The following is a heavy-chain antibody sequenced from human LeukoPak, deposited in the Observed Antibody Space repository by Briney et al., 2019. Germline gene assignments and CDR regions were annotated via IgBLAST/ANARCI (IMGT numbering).Heavy chain of an antibody. D-gene: IGHD6-13*01. V-gene: IGHV1-2*02. CDR2: INPNSGGT. Sequence: GASVKVSCKASGYTFTGYYMHWVRQAPGQGLEWMGWINPNSGGTNYAQKFQGRVTMTRDTSISTAYMELSRLRSDDTAVYYCARERGIAAAGTGYWGQGTLVTVSS. J-gene: IGHJ4*02. CDR1: GYTFTGYY. CDR3: ARERGIAAAGTGY.